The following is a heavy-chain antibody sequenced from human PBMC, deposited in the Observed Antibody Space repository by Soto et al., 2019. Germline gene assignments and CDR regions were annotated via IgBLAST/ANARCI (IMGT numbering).Heavy chain of an antibody. J-gene: IGHJ3*02. Sequence: EVQLVESGGGLVQPGGSQRLSCEGSGFTFSSYWMHWVRQAPGKGLVWVSRINRYGSSTSYADSVKGRFTISRDNAKNTVYLQMNSLRAEDTAVYYCARGGDSSYYDSSGYPAALDIWGQGTMVTVSS. CDR3: ARGGDSSYYDSSGYPAALDI. D-gene: IGHD3-22*01. CDR2: INRYGSST. CDR1: GFTFSSYW. V-gene: IGHV3-74*01.